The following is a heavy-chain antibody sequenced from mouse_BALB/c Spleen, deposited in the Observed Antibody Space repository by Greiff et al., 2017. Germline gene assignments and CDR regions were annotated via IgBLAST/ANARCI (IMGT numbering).Heavy chain of an antibody. J-gene: IGHJ1*01. CDR1: GFTFSSYA. V-gene: IGHV5-6-5*01. D-gene: IGHD2-14*01. Sequence: EVKLVESGGGLVKPGGSLKLSCAASGFTFSSYAMSWVRQTPEKRLEWVASISSGGSTYYPDSVKGRFTISRDNARNILYLQMRSLRSEDAAMYYCARGTGGYVYFDVWGAGTTVTVSS. CDR2: ISSGGST. CDR3: ARGTGGYVYFDV.